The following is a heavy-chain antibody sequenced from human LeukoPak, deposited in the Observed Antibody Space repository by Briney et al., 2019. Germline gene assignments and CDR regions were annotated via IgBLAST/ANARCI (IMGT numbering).Heavy chain of an antibody. Sequence: SQTLSLTCAISGDSVSSNSAAWNWIRQSPSRGLEWLGRTYYKSKWYNNYAVSVKSRISINPDTSKNQFSLQLNSVTPEDTAVYFCARARDYGDISFDSWGQGTLVTVSS. CDR2: TYYKSKWYN. CDR1: GDSVSSNSAA. J-gene: IGHJ4*02. V-gene: IGHV6-1*01. D-gene: IGHD4-17*01. CDR3: ARARDYGDISFDS.